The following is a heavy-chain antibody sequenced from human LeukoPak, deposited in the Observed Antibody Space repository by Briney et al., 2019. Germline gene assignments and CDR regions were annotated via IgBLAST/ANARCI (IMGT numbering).Heavy chain of an antibody. D-gene: IGHD5-18*01. CDR3: ARQGYSYGYWFDP. CDR1: GYSFTSYW. V-gene: IGHV5-51*01. CDR2: IYPGDSDT. Sequence: KVSCKASGYSFTSYWIGWVRQMPGKGLEWMGIIYPGDSDTRYSPSFQGQVTISADKSISTAYLQWSSLKASDTAMYYCARQGYSYGYWFDPWGQGTLVTVSS. J-gene: IGHJ5*02.